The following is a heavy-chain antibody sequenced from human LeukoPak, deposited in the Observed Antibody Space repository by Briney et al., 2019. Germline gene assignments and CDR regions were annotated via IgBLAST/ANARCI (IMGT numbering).Heavy chain of an antibody. V-gene: IGHV3-23*01. CDR3: ARPSKYYYDSSGYHD. D-gene: IGHD3-22*01. CDR1: GFTFSSYA. J-gene: IGHJ4*02. CDR2: ISGSGGST. Sequence: TGGSPRLSCAASGFTFSSYAMSWVRQAPGKGLEWVSAISGSGGSTYYADSVKGRFTISRDNSKNTLYLQMNSLRAEDTAVYYCARPSKYYYDSSGYHDWGQGTLVTVSS.